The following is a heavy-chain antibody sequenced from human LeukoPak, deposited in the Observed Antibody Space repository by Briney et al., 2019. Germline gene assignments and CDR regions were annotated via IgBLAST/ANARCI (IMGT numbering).Heavy chain of an antibody. CDR1: GFTFSSYS. D-gene: IGHD5-24*01. V-gene: IGHV3-21*01. CDR2: ISSSSSYI. CDR3: ARGRDGYNNPLPAYFDY. Sequence: GGSLRLSCAASGFTFSSYSMNWVRQAPGKGLEWVSSISSSSSYIYYADSVKGRITISRDNAENSLYLQMNSLRAEDTAVYYCARGRDGYNNPLPAYFDYWGQGTLVTVSS. J-gene: IGHJ4*02.